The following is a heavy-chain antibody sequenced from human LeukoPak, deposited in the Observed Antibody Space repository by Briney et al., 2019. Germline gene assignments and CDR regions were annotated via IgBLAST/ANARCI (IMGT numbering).Heavy chain of an antibody. CDR1: GFTFSTYG. V-gene: IGHV3-23*01. CDR3: AKSGYNRFDY. J-gene: IGHJ4*02. Sequence: GGSLRLSCAASGFTFSTYGMSWVRQAPGKGLEWVSVISGSGGSTYYAESVKGRFTISRDNSKNTLYLQMNSLRAEDTAVYYCAKSGYNRFDYWGQGTLVTVSS. D-gene: IGHD5-24*01. CDR2: ISGSGGST.